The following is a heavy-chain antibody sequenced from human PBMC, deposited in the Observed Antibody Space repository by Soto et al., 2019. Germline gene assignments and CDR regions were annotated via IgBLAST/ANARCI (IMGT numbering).Heavy chain of an antibody. CDR1: GESISIRSYY. CDR3: ARQRTTVVTKAYFDH. CDR2: IYYSGRT. D-gene: IGHD2-21*02. V-gene: IGHV4-39*01. Sequence: SETLSLTCIFYGESISIRSYYWGWIRQPPGKGLEWIGSIYYSGRTYYNPSFKSRVTISIDTSKNQFSLKLSSVTATDTAVYYCARQRTTVVTKAYFDHWGQGALVTVSS. J-gene: IGHJ4*02.